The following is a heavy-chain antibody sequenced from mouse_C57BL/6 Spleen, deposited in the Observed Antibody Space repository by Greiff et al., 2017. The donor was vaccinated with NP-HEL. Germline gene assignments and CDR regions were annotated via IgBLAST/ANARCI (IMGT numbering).Heavy chain of an antibody. CDR3: ARRAVVARDWYFDV. V-gene: IGHV3-6*01. Sequence: EVKLMESGPGLVKPSQSLSLTCSVTGYSITSGYYWNWIRQFPGNKLEWMGYISYDGSNNYNPYLKNRISITRDTSKNQLFLKLNSVTTEDTATYYCARRAVVARDWYFDVWGTGTTVTVSS. CDR2: ISYDGSN. CDR1: GYSITSGYY. J-gene: IGHJ1*03. D-gene: IGHD1-1*01.